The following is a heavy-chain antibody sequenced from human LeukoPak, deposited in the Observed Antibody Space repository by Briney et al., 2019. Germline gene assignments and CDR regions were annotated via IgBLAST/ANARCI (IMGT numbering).Heavy chain of an antibody. D-gene: IGHD2-2*01. CDR3: ARGYSGVVPAAHPDF. Sequence: ASVKVSCKASGYTFTTYAIHWVRQAPGQGLQWMGWISVGDGNTKYSQKFQGRVTLTRDTSASTAYMELTSLIPEDTAVYYCARGYSGVVPAAHPDFWGQGTPVTVSS. CDR2: ISVGDGNT. CDR1: GYTFTTYA. J-gene: IGHJ4*02. V-gene: IGHV1-3*01.